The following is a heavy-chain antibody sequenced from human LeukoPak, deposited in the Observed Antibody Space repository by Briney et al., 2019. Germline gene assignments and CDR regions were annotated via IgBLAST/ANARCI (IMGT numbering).Heavy chain of an antibody. CDR1: GFTFSSYG. CDR2: IRYDGSKK. D-gene: IGHD3-10*01. CDR3: ARDLRRIITMVRGVAVGYYYYYMDV. V-gene: IGHV3-30*02. J-gene: IGHJ6*03. Sequence: PGGSLRLSCAASGFTFSSYGMHWVRQAPGKGLEWVAFIRYDGSKKYYVDSVKGRFTISRDNSKNTLYLQMNSLRAGDTAVYYCARDLRRIITMVRGVAVGYYYYYMDVWGKGTTVTISS.